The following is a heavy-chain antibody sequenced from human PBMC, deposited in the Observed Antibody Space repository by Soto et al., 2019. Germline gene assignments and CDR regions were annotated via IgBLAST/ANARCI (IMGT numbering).Heavy chain of an antibody. Sequence: VHLHELGPGLLKPSVLLSLTCGVSGASVSSSHWWTWVRQHPGKGLEWIGGIYHVGFTSYNPSLTSLFTLSVNTSRKQFSMKISSITAADTAVYYCARVRHHTRTIPAAVLYYFDYWGQGGLVTVSS. CDR2: IYHVGFT. V-gene: IGHV4-4*02. CDR1: GASVSSSHW. D-gene: IGHD2-2*01. CDR3: ARVRHHTRTIPAAVLYYFDY. J-gene: IGHJ4*02.